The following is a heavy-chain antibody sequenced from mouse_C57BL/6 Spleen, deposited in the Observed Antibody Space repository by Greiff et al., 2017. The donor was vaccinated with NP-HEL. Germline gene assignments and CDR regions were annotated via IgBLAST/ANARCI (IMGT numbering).Heavy chain of an antibody. V-gene: IGHV1-52*01. CDR3: ARVKGTRDYYAMDY. D-gene: IGHD2-13*01. Sequence: QVQLQQPGAELVRPGSSVKLSCKASGYTFTSYWMHWVKQRPIQGLEWIGNIDPSDSETHYNQKFKDKATLTVAKSSSTAYMQLSSLTSEDSAVYYCARVKGTRDYYAMDYWGQGTSVTVSS. J-gene: IGHJ4*01. CDR2: IDPSDSET. CDR1: GYTFTSYW.